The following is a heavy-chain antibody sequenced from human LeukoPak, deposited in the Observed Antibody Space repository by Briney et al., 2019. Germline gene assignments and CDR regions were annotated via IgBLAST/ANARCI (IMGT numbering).Heavy chain of an antibody. Sequence: SETLSLTCTVSGGSIRSHYWSWIRQPPGKGLEWIGYIYYSGSTNYNPSLKSRVTISVDTSKNQFSLRLSSVTAADTAVYYCAREGGENYYDSSGHFDYWGQRTLVTVPS. D-gene: IGHD3-22*01. J-gene: IGHJ4*02. CDR3: AREGGENYYDSSGHFDY. CDR2: IYYSGST. V-gene: IGHV4-59*11. CDR1: GGSIRSHY.